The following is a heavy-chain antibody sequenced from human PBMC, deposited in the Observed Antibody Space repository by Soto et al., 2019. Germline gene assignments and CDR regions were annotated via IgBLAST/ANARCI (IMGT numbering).Heavy chain of an antibody. CDR2: INPNSGGT. V-gene: IGHV1-2*02. CDR3: ARVGYCSGGSCYRYGMDV. D-gene: IGHD2-15*01. CDR1: GYTFTGYY. Sequence: ASVKVSCKASGYTFTGYYMHWVRQAPGQGLEWMGWINPNSGGTNYAQKFQGRVTMTRDTSISTAYMELSRLRSDDTAVYYCARVGYCSGGSCYRYGMDVWGQGTTVTVSS. J-gene: IGHJ6*02.